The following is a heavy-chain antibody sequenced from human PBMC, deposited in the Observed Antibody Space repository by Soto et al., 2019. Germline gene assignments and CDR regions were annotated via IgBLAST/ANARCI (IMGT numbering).Heavy chain of an antibody. CDR3: ASSGTNYDSSGFYLGYFDY. Sequence: PSETLSVTCAVYGGSFSGNYWNWIRQPPGKGLEWTGETNDRGTTNYNPSLKSRVTISVDTSKNQFSLKLSSATAADTAVYYCASSGTNYDSSGFYLGYFDYWGQGALVTVSS. V-gene: IGHV4-34*01. CDR2: TNDRGTT. J-gene: IGHJ4*02. D-gene: IGHD3-22*01. CDR1: GGSFSGNY.